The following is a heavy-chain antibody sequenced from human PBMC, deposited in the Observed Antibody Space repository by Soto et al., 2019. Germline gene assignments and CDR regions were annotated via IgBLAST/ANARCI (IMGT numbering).Heavy chain of an antibody. J-gene: IGHJ6*03. D-gene: IGHD3-10*01. CDR1: GVTSSSYS. CDR3: ARDFLWFGELLPYYYYYYMDV. Sequence: GGSLRLSCAASGVTSSSYSMNWVRQAPGKGLEWVSSISSSSSYIYYADSVKGRFTISRDNAKNSLYLQMNSLRAEDTAVYYCARDFLWFGELLPYYYYYYMDVWGKGTTVTVSS. V-gene: IGHV3-21*01. CDR2: ISSSSSYI.